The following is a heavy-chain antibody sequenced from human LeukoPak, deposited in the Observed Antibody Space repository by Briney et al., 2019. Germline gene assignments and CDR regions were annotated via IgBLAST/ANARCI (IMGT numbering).Heavy chain of an antibody. D-gene: IGHD3-3*01. J-gene: IGHJ4*02. CDR1: GFTFSSYW. Sequence: PGGSLRLSCAASGFTFSSYWMSWVRQAPGKGLEWVANIKQDGSEKYHVDSVKGRFTISRANAKSLLDLQMTSPSAEDTAVYYCARDFDVGPVGPCYDFWSGYYYGYWGQGTLVTVSS. V-gene: IGHV3-7*01. CDR2: IKQDGSEK. CDR3: ARDFDVGPVGPCYDFWSGYYYGY.